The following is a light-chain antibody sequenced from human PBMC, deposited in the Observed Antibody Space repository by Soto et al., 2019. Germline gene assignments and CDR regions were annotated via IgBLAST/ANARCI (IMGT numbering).Light chain of an antibody. J-gene: IGKJ4*01. CDR2: AAS. V-gene: IGKV3-15*01. CDR1: RDITTH. Sequence: EIVMTQSLATLSVSPGETVTLSCRASRDITTHLAWYHQKPGQSPKLLIYAASTRATGTPARFSGSGSGVEFTLTISSLQSEDIGLYFCQQYNNWPLTFGGGTRV. CDR3: QQYNNWPLT.